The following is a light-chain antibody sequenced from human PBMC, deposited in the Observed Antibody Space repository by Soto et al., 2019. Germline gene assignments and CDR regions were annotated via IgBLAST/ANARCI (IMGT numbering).Light chain of an antibody. J-gene: IGKJ1*01. V-gene: IGKV1-5*01. CDR1: QSISSW. CDR3: QQYNSYPWT. Sequence: DIQMTQSPSTLSASVGDRFTMTCRASQSISSWLAWYQQKPGKAPKLLIYDASSLESGVPSRFSGSGSGTEFTLTISSLQPDDFATYYCQQYNSYPWTFGQGTKVDI. CDR2: DAS.